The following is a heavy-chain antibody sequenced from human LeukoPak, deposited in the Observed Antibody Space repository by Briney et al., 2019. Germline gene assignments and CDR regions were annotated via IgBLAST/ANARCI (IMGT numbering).Heavy chain of an antibody. CDR2: ISAYNGNT. V-gene: IGHV1-18*01. Sequence: GASVKVSCKASGYTFTSYGISWVRQAPGQGLEWMGWISAYNGNTNYAQKLQGRVTMTTDTSTSTVYMELSSLRSEDTAVYYCAREVATIGTGPLYYYYYYMDVWGKGTTVTISS. CDR1: GYTFTSYG. CDR3: AREVATIGTGPLYYYYYYMDV. D-gene: IGHD5-12*01. J-gene: IGHJ6*03.